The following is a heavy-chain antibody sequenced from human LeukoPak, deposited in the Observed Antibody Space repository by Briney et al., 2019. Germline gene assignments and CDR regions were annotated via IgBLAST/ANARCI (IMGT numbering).Heavy chain of an antibody. CDR3: ARAYVRIAVAGTLNWFDP. CDR1: AGSISSGSYY. V-gene: IGHV4-61*02. Sequence: SETLSLTCTVSAGSISSGSYYWSWIRQPAGKGLEWIGRIDTSGSTNYNPSLKSRVTISVDTSKNQFSLKLSSVTAADTAVYYCARAYVRIAVAGTLNWFDPWGQGTLVTVSS. CDR2: IDTSGST. J-gene: IGHJ5*02. D-gene: IGHD6-19*01.